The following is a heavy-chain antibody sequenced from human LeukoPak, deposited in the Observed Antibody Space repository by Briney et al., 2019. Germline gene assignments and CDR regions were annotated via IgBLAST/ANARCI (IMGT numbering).Heavy chain of an antibody. J-gene: IGHJ5*02. CDR1: GCTFTSYY. Sequence: ASVKVSCKASGCTFTSYYMHWVRQAPGQGLEWMGIINPSGGSTSYAQKFQGRVTMTRDTSTSTVYMELSSLRSEDTAVYYCASQGATYWFDPWGQGTLVTVSS. CDR2: INPSGGST. D-gene: IGHD5-12*01. V-gene: IGHV1-46*01. CDR3: ASQGATYWFDP.